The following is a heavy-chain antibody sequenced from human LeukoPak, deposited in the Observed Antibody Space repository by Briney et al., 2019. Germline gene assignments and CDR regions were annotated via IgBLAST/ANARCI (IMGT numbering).Heavy chain of an antibody. J-gene: IGHJ4*02. Sequence: GGSLRLSCAASGFTFSSYEMSWVRQAPGKGLGWVSYISSSGSNIYYADSVKGRFTISRDNAKNSLYLQMNSLRAEDTAVYYCAREPLAVDGLDYWGQGTLVTVSS. CDR3: AREPLAVDGLDY. CDR2: ISSSGSNI. V-gene: IGHV3-48*03. D-gene: IGHD6-19*01. CDR1: GFTFSSYE.